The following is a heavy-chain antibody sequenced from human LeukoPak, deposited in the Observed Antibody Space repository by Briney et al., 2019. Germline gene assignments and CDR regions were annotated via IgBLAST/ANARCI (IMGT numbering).Heavy chain of an antibody. CDR2: ISAYNGGT. Sequence: GASVKVSCKASGYTFTSYGISWVRQAPGQGLEWMGWISAYNGGTNYAQKFQGRVTMTRDTSISTAYMELSRLTSDDTAVYYCARDTGAVTTHFDYWGQGTLVTVSS. CDR1: GYTFTSYG. J-gene: IGHJ4*02. V-gene: IGHV1-18*01. D-gene: IGHD4-17*01. CDR3: ARDTGAVTTHFDY.